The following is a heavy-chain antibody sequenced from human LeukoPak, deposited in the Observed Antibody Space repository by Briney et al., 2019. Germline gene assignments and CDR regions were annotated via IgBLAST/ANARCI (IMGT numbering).Heavy chain of an antibody. J-gene: IGHJ4*02. CDR3: ARPSYGYASDY. V-gene: IGHV4-59*08. Sequence: SETLSLTCTVSGGSISSYYWSWIRQPPGKGLEWIGYIYYSGSTNYNPSLKSRVTISVDTSKNQFSLKLSSVTAADTAVYYCARPSYGYASDYWGQGTLVTVSS. CDR2: IYYSGST. D-gene: IGHD5-18*01. CDR1: GGSISSYY.